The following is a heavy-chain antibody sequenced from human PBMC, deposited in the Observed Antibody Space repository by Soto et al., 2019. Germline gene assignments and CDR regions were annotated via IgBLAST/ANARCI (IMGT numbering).Heavy chain of an antibody. J-gene: IGHJ6*02. CDR2: ISSSSSTT. Sequence: GGSLRLSCAASGFTFSTYSMDWVRQAPGKGLEWVSYISSSSSTTYYADSVRGRFTISRDNAKNSLYLQMNSLRDEDTAVYYCARVSFYGMDVWGQGTTVTVSS. CDR1: GFTFSTYS. V-gene: IGHV3-48*02. CDR3: ARVSFYGMDV.